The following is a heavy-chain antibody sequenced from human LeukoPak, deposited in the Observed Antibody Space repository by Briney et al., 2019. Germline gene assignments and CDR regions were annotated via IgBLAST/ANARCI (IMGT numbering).Heavy chain of an antibody. CDR2: IYKNAIT. J-gene: IGHJ6*03. CDR3: ARSLRVRGVPDYMDV. Sequence: GGSLRLSCAASGFTVSSNYMTWVRQAPGKGLEWVSVIYKNAITYHADTVKGRFTISRDNTKNMLYLQVNSLGAEDTAVYYCARSLRVRGVPDYMDVWGKGTTVTISS. V-gene: IGHV3-53*01. D-gene: IGHD3-10*01. CDR1: GFTVSSNY.